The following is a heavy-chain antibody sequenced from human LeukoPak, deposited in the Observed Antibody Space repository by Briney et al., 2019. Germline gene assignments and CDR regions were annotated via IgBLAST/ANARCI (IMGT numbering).Heavy chain of an antibody. D-gene: IGHD2-2*01. CDR3: ASAPKWGYCSSTSCYRGAFDI. CDR1: GGSISSGGYY. V-gene: IGHV4-30-2*01. Sequence: PSETLSLTCTVSGGSISSGGYYWSWIRQPPGKGLEWIGYIYHSGSTYYNPSLKSRVTISVDRSKNQFSLKLSSVTAADTAVYYCASAPKWGYCSSTSCYRGAFDIWGQGTMVTVSS. CDR2: IYHSGST. J-gene: IGHJ3*02.